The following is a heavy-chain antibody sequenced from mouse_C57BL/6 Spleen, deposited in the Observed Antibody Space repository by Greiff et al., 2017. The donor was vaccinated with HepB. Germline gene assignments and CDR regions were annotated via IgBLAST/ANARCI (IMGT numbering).Heavy chain of an antibody. V-gene: IGHV1-50*01. Sequence: QVQLKQPGAELVKPGASVKLSCKASGYTFTSYWMQWVKQRPGQGLEWIGEIDPSYSYTNYNQKFKGKATLTVDKSSSTAYMQLSSLTSEASAVYYCARWITTVSLDYWGQGTTLTVSS. CDR2: IDPSYSYT. CDR1: GYTFTSYW. CDR3: ARWITTVSLDY. D-gene: IGHD1-1*01. J-gene: IGHJ2*01.